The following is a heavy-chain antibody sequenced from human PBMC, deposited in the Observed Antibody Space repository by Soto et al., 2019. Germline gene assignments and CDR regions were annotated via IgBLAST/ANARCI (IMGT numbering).Heavy chain of an antibody. V-gene: IGHV3-30*18. J-gene: IGHJ4*02. Sequence: QVQQVESGGGVVQPGRSLRLSCAASGFTFGSHGMHWVRQAPGKGLEWVALIGYDGSGKNYTDSVKGRFTISRDNSKNMMYLQMNSLRAEDTAIYYCAKEDYTFFDSWGQGTLVTVSS. D-gene: IGHD4-4*01. CDR1: GFTFGSHG. CDR2: IGYDGSGK. CDR3: AKEDYTFFDS.